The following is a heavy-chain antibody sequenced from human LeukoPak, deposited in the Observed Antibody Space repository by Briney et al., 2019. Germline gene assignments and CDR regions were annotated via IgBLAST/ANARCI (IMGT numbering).Heavy chain of an antibody. CDR1: GFTFSSYS. J-gene: IGHJ5*02. CDR3: ARELLWFRENWFDP. D-gene: IGHD3-10*01. V-gene: IGHV3-21*01. CDR2: ISSSSSYI. Sequence: GGSLRLSCAASGFTFSSYSMNWVRQAPGKGLEWVSSISSSSSYIYYADSVKGRFTISRDNAKNSLYLQMNSLRAEDTAVYYCARELLWFRENWFDPWGQGTLVTVSS.